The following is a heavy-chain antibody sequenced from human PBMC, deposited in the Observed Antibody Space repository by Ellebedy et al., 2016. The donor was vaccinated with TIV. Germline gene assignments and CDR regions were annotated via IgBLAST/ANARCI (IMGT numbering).Heavy chain of an antibody. V-gene: IGHV3-48*01. CDR3: ASGYDYVWGSPSDI. CDR1: GFTFSSYS. D-gene: IGHD3-16*01. J-gene: IGHJ3*02. Sequence: GESLKISXAASGFTFSSYSMNWVRQAPGKGLEWVSYISSSSSTIYYADSVKGRFTISRDNAKNSLYLQMNSLRVEDTAVYCCASGYDYVWGSPSDIWGQGTMVTVSS. CDR2: ISSSSSTI.